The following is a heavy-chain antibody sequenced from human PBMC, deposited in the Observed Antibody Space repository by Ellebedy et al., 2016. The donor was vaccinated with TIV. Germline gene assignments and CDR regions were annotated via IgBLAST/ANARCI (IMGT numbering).Heavy chain of an antibody. CDR1: GFTFYNAW. CDR3: ATGSAAGIGY. Sequence: GESLKISCAASGFTFYNAWMNWVRQAPGKGLEWVGRIKSKTDDETIDYAAPVKGRFTISRDDSKNTLYLQMNSLKTEDTAVYYCATGSAAGIGYWGHGTLVTVSS. D-gene: IGHD6-13*01. J-gene: IGHJ4*01. CDR2: IKSKTDDETI. V-gene: IGHV3-15*07.